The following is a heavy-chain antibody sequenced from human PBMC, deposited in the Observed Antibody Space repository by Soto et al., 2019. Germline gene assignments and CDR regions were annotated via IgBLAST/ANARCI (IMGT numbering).Heavy chain of an antibody. V-gene: IGHV2-5*02. D-gene: IGHD3-22*01. CDR1: GFSLSTSGVG. CDR2: IYWDDDK. CDR3: AHTQYYYDSSGYYSNAEYFQH. Sequence: KSGPTLVNPTQTLTLTCTFSGFSLSTSGVGVGWIRQPPGKALEWLALIYWDDDKRYSPSLKSRLTITKDTSKNQVVLTMTNMDPVDTATYYCAHTQYYYDSSGYYSNAEYFQHWGQGTLVTVSS. J-gene: IGHJ1*01.